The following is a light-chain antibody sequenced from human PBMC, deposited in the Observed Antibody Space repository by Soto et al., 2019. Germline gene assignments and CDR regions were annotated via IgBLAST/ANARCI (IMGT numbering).Light chain of an antibody. J-gene: IGKJ2*01. CDR1: QSISSY. V-gene: IGKV1-39*01. CDR2: AAS. CDR3: QQSYSTPYT. Sequence: DIQMTQSPSSLSASVGDRVTITCRASQSISSYSNCYQQKAGKAPTLLIYAASSLQSGVPSTFSGSGSATDFTLTISSLQPEDFATYYCQQSYSTPYTFGQGTKLEIK.